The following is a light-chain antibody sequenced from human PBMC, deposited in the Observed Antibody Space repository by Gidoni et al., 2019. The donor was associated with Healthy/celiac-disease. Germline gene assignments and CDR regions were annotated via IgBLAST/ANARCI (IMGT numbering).Light chain of an antibody. J-gene: IGKJ2*01. Sequence: DIQMTQSPSSLSASVGDRVTIPCRASQSISSYLNCYQQKPGKAPKLLIYDASTLQGGVPSRFSGSGSGTDFTLTISSLQPEDFPTYYCQQSYSTRDTFGQGTKLEIK. CDR3: QQSYSTRDT. CDR2: DAS. CDR1: QSISSY. V-gene: IGKV1-39*01.